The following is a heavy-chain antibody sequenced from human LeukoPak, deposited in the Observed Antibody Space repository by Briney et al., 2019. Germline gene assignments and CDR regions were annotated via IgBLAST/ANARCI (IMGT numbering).Heavy chain of an antibody. CDR1: GFTFSSYA. Sequence: GGSLRLSCAASGFTFSSYAMSWVRQAPGKGLEWASAISGSGSNTYYADSVKGRFTISRDNSKNTLYLQMNSLRAEDTAVYYCAREYVIMGGWYDAFDIWGQGTMVTVSS. CDR3: AREYVIMGGWYDAFDI. CDR2: ISGSGSNT. D-gene: IGHD6-19*01. V-gene: IGHV3-23*01. J-gene: IGHJ3*02.